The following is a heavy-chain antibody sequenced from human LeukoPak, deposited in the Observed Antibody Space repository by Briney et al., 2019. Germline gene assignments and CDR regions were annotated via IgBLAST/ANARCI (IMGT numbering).Heavy chain of an antibody. J-gene: IGHJ4*02. D-gene: IGHD3-10*01. CDR2: IVVGSGNT. CDR1: GFTFTSSA. CDR3: AASTMVRGVINGPPDY. V-gene: IGHV1-58*02. Sequence: PLASVKVSCKASGFTFTSSAMQGVRQARGQRLEWIGWIVVGSGNTNYAQKFQERVTITRDMSTSTAYMELSSLRSEDTAVYYCAASTMVRGVINGPPDYWGQGTLVTVSS.